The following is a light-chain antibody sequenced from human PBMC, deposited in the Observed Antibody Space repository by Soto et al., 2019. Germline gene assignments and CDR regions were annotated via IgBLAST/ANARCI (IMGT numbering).Light chain of an antibody. CDR2: SAS. J-gene: IGKJ5*01. CDR1: QSLSGVY. CDR3: QQNSSLPIT. V-gene: IGKV3-20*01. Sequence: EIVLTQSPGTLSLSPGERATLSCRASQSLSGVYLAWFQQNTGQAPRLLIHSASSRATGIPDRFSGSGSGTDFTLTISRLEPEDCVVYYCQQNSSLPITFGQGTRLEIK.